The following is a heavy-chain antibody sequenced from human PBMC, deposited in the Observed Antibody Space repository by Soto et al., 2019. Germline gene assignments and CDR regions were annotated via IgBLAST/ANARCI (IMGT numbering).Heavy chain of an antibody. CDR1: GGSFSGYY. CDR2: INHSGST. D-gene: IGHD2-21*01. J-gene: IGHJ4*02. V-gene: IGHV4-34*01. CDR3: ARDKIAGRFDY. Sequence: QVQLQQWGAGLLKPSETLSLTCAVYGGSFSGYYWTWIRQPPGTGLGWIGEINHSGSTNYNPSLQSRVTISVDTSKNQFSLKLTSVTAADTAVYYCARDKIAGRFDYWGQGTLVTVSS.